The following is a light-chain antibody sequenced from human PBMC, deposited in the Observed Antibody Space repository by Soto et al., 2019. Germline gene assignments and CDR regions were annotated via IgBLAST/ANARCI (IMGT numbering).Light chain of an antibody. J-gene: IGKJ4*01. CDR1: QSVSSY. Sequence: EIVLTQSPATLSLSPGERATLSCRASQSVSSYLAWYKQKPGQAPRLLIYDASNRATGIPARFSGSGSGTDFTLTISSLEAEDFAVYYCQQRSNWTFGGGTKVEIK. V-gene: IGKV3-11*01. CDR3: QQRSNWT. CDR2: DAS.